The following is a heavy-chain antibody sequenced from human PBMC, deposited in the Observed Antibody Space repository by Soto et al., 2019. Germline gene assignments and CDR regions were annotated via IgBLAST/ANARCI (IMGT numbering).Heavy chain of an antibody. D-gene: IGHD3-3*01. CDR1: GYTFTSYG. J-gene: IGHJ4*02. CDR2: ISAYNGNT. Sequence: QVQLVQSGAEVKKPGASVKVSCKASGYTFTSYGISWVRQAPGQGLEWMGWISAYNGNTNYAQKLQGRGTMTKDTSTSTAYMELRSLRSDDTAVYYCARDLGEHRGLLEWLFYFDYWGQGTLVTVSS. CDR3: ARDLGEHRGLLEWLFYFDY. V-gene: IGHV1-18*04.